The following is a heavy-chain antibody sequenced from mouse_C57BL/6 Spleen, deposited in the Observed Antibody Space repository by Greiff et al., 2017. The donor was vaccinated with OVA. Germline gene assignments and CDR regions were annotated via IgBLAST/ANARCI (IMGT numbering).Heavy chain of an antibody. V-gene: IGHV5-17*01. CDR2: ISSGSSTI. Sequence: EVKLMESGGGLAKPGGSLKLSCVASGFTFSDYGMHWVRQAPEKGLEWVAYISSGSSTIYYADTAKGRFTISRDNAKNTLFLQMTSLRSEDTAMYYCARLGENFDYWGQGTTLTVSS. D-gene: IGHD4-1*01. CDR1: GFTFSDYG. J-gene: IGHJ2*01. CDR3: ARLGENFDY.